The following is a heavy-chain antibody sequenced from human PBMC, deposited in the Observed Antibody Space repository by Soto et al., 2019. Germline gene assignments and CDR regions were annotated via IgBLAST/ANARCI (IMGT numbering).Heavy chain of an antibody. D-gene: IGHD6-13*01. V-gene: IGHV4-59*01. CDR1: GGSISSYY. CDR2: IYYSGST. Sequence: SETLSLTCTVSGGSISSYYWSWIRQPPGKGLEWIGYIYYSGSTNYNPSLKSRVTISVDTSKNQFSLKLSSVTAADTAMYYCARSPRGPAAGTFWFDPWGQGTLVTVSS. CDR3: ARSPRGPAAGTFWFDP. J-gene: IGHJ5*02.